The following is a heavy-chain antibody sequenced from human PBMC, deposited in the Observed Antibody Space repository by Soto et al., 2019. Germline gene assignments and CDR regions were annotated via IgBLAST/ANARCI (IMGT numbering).Heavy chain of an antibody. J-gene: IGHJ6*02. CDR3: ARGYIAAETFCYYKGMDL. D-gene: IGHD6-13*01. Sequence: QLVESGGGLVQPGGSLRLSCAASGFTLNNYWMHWVRQAPGMGLVWVSRINGDATSTSYADSVKGRFTISRDNARNTLYLQMNSLRAEDTALYDCARGYIAAETFCYYKGMDLLGQGTMVTVS. CDR2: INGDATST. CDR1: GFTLNNYW. V-gene: IGHV3-74*01.